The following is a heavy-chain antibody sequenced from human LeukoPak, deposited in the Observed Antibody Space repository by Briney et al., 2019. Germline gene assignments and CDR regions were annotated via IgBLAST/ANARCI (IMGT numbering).Heavy chain of an antibody. D-gene: IGHD6-13*01. Sequence: GGSLRLSCVASGFSFSNLAMGWVRQAPGKGLEWVSVISDSGGTTYYADSVKGRFTISRDNSKNTLYLQMNSLRAEDTAVYYCAKDWGFSPHISIAAAGFDYWGQGTLVTVSS. CDR2: ISDSGGTT. CDR1: GFSFSNLA. V-gene: IGHV3-23*01. J-gene: IGHJ4*02. CDR3: AKDWGFSPHISIAAAGFDY.